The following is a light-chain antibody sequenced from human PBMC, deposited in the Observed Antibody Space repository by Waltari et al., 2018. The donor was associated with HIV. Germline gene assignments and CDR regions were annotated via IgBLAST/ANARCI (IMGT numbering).Light chain of an antibody. CDR2: DVS. Sequence: QSALTQPASVSGSPGQSITISCTGTSSAVGGYSYVSWYQHHPGKAPKLMIFDVSNRPSGVSDLFSGSKSGNTAFLTISGLQVEDEADYYCSSYTSTTTLEVFGGGTKLTVL. J-gene: IGLJ2*01. V-gene: IGLV2-14*03. CDR1: SSAVGGYSY. CDR3: SSYTSTTTLEV.